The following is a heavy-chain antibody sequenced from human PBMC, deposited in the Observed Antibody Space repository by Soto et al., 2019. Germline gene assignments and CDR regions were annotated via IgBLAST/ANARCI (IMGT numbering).Heavy chain of an antibody. D-gene: IGHD1-1*01. CDR2: INPNSGGT. Sequence: ASVKVSCKASGYTFTGYYRHWVRQAPGQGLEWMGWINPNSGGTNYAQKFQGRVTMTRDTSISTAYMELSRLRSDDTAVYYCARDRQVTPLGSYNEYWGQGTLVTVSS. CDR1: GYTFTGYY. J-gene: IGHJ4*02. CDR3: ARDRQVTPLGSYNEY. V-gene: IGHV1-2*02.